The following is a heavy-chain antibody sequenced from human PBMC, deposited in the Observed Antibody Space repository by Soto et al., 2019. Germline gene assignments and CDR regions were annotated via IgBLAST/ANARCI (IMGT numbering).Heavy chain of an antibody. Sequence: PGGSLRLSCAASGFTFSSYAMHWVRQAPGKGLEWVAVISYDGSNKYYADSVKGRFTISRDNSKNTLYLQMNSLRAEDTAVYYCARDGPLWFGELWAHYYFDYWGQGTLVTVSS. V-gene: IGHV3-30-3*01. CDR1: GFTFSSYA. J-gene: IGHJ4*02. CDR2: ISYDGSNK. D-gene: IGHD3-10*01. CDR3: ARDGPLWFGELWAHYYFDY.